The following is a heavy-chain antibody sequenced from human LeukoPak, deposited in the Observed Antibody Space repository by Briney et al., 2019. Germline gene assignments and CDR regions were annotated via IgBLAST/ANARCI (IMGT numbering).Heavy chain of an antibody. Sequence: ASVKVSCKASGYTFTSYSMHWVRQAPGQGLEWMGIINPSGGSTTYAHNFQGRVTMTRDTCTSTVYMELSSLRSEDTAVYYCARDVQTGDREYWGQGALVTVSS. V-gene: IGHV1-46*01. CDR1: GYTFTSYS. CDR3: ARDVQTGDREY. J-gene: IGHJ4*02. CDR2: INPSGGST. D-gene: IGHD7-27*01.